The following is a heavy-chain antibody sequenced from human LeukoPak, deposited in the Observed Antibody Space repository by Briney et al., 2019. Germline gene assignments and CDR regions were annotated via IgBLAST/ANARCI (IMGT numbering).Heavy chain of an antibody. CDR1: GYTFTGYY. CDR2: IIPIFGTA. J-gene: IGHJ4*02. CDR3: ARSAYYYGSGNSYYFDY. D-gene: IGHD3-10*01. V-gene: IGHV1-69*13. Sequence: SVKVSCKASGYTFTGYYMHWVRQAPGQGLEWMGGIIPIFGTANYAQKFQGRVTITADESTSTAYMELSSLRSEDTAVYYCARSAYYYGSGNSYYFDYWGQGTLVTVSS.